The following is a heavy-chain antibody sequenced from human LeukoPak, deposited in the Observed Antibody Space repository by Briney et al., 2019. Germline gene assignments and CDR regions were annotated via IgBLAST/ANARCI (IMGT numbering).Heavy chain of an antibody. J-gene: IGHJ5*02. Sequence: ASVKVSCKASGGTFSSYAISWVRQAPGQGLEWMGGIIPIFGTANYAQKFQGRVTITADKSTSTAYMELSSLRSEDTAVYYCARGANPRDGYSSWFDPWGQGTLVTVSS. CDR3: ARGANPRDGYSSWFDP. D-gene: IGHD5-24*01. V-gene: IGHV1-69*06. CDR1: GGTFSSYA. CDR2: IIPIFGTA.